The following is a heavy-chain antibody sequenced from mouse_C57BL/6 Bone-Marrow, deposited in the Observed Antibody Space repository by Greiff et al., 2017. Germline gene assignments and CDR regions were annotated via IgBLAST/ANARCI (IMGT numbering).Heavy chain of an antibody. D-gene: IGHD2-4*01. CDR1: GFTFSSYA. V-gene: IGHV5-4*01. CDR2: ISDGGSYT. Sequence: EVQVVESGGGLVKPGGSLKLSCAASGFTFSSYAMSWVRQTPEKRLEWVATISDGGSYTYYPDNVKGRFTISRDNAKNDLYLQMSHLKSEDTAMYYCARSKSTMITTWAYWGQGTLVTVSA. CDR3: ARSKSTMITTWAY. J-gene: IGHJ3*01.